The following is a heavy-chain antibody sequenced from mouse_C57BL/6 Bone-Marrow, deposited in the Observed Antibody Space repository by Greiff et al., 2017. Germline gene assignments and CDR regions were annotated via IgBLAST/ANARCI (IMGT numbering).Heavy chain of an antibody. CDR1: GYTFTSYG. J-gene: IGHJ4*01. V-gene: IGHV1-81*01. CDR3: ARLGVYSMDY. CDR2: IYPRSGNT. Sequence: VQLQQSGAELARPGASVKLSCTASGYTFTSYGLSWVKQRTGQGLEWIGEIYPRSGNTYSNENFKGKATLTADKSSGTAYMELRSLTTEDSAVYFCARLGVYSMDYWGQGTSVTVSS.